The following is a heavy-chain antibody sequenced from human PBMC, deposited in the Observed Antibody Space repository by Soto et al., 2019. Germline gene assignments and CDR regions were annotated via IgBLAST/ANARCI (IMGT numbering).Heavy chain of an antibody. J-gene: IGHJ6*02. D-gene: IGHD2-15*01. CDR1: GGSISSSNW. CDR2: IYHSGST. V-gene: IGHV4-4*02. Sequence: QVQLQESGPGLVKPSGTLSLTCAVSGGSISSSNWWSWVRQPPGKGLEWIGEIYHSGSTNYNPSLKSRVTISVDKSKNQFSLKLSSVTAADTAVYYCASLLYCSGGSCYDYYYGMDVWGQGTTVTVSS. CDR3: ASLLYCSGGSCYDYYYGMDV.